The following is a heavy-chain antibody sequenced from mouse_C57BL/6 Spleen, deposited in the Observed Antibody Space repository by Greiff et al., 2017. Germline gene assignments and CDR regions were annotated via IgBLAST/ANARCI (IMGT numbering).Heavy chain of an antibody. J-gene: IGHJ3*01. CDR3: ARRAQATTWFAY. D-gene: IGHD3-2*02. Sequence: QVQLQQPGAELVKPGASVKLSCKASGYTFTSYWMQWVKQRPGQGLEWIGEIDPSDSYTNYNQKFKGKATLTVDTSSSTAYMQLSSLTSEDSAVYYCARRAQATTWFAYWRQGTLVTVSA. CDR2: IDPSDSYT. CDR1: GYTFTSYW. V-gene: IGHV1-50*01.